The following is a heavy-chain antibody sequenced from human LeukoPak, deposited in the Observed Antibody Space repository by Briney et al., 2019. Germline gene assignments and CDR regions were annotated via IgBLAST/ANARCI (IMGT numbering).Heavy chain of an antibody. V-gene: IGHV4-34*01. D-gene: IGHD4-23*01. J-gene: IGHJ4*02. CDR3: AGTPVVTQEGFDY. Sequence: ASETLSLTCAVYGGSFSGYYWSWIRQPPGKGLEWIGEINHSGSTNYNPSLKSRVTISVDTSKNQFSLKLSSVTAVDTAVYYCAGTPVVTQEGFDYWGQGTLVSVSS. CDR1: GGSFSGYY. CDR2: INHSGST.